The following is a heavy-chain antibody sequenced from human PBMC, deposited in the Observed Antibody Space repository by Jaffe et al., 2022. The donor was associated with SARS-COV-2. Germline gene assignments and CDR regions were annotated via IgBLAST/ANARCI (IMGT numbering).Heavy chain of an antibody. V-gene: IGHV4-34*01. Sequence: QVQLQQWGAGLLKPSETLSLTCAVYGGSFSGYYWSWIRQPPGKGLEWIGEINHSGSTNYNPSLKSRVTISVDTSKNQFSLKLSSVTAADTAVYYCARGSDSTYYYGMDVWGQGTTVTVSS. CDR2: INHSGST. J-gene: IGHJ6*02. CDR1: GGSFSGYY. CDR3: ARGSDSTYYYGMDV. D-gene: IGHD4-4*01.